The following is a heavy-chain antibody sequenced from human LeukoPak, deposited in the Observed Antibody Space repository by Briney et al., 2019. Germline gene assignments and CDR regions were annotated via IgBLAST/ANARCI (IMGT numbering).Heavy chain of an antibody. Sequence: GGSLRLSCAASGFTFSSYGMHWVRQAPGKGLEGVEFIQFDGNESYYADSVKGRFTISRDNSKNTLYLQMNSLRADDTAIYYCANTIAVAGFYYYYGMGVWGQGTTVTVSS. CDR3: ANTIAVAGFYYYYGMGV. CDR1: GFTFSSYG. D-gene: IGHD6-19*01. CDR2: IQFDGNES. J-gene: IGHJ6*02. V-gene: IGHV3-30*02.